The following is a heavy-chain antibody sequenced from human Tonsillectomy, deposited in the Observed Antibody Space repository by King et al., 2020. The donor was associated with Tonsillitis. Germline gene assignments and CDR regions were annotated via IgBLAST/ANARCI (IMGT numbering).Heavy chain of an antibody. CDR3: TRVYYDFWRGYSPLDY. CDR1: GFTFGDYA. V-gene: IGHV3-49*03. D-gene: IGHD3-3*01. Sequence: VQLVESGGGLVQPGRSLRLSCTASGFTFGDYAMSWFRQAPGKGLEWVGFIRSKAYGGTTEYAASVKGRFTISRDDSKSIAYLQMNSLKTEDTAVYYCTRVYYDFWRGYSPLDYWGQGTLVTVSS. CDR2: IRSKAYGGTT. J-gene: IGHJ4*02.